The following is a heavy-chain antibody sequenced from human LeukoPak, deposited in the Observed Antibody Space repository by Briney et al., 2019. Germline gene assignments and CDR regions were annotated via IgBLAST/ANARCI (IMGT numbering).Heavy chain of an antibody. CDR3: ATQNRDVLRFLEWLLYLDY. V-gene: IGHV1-8*01. Sequence: GASVKVSCKASGYTFTSYDINWVRQATGQGLEWMGWMNPNSGNTGYAQKFQGRVTMTEDTSTDTAHMELSSLRSEDTAVYYCATQNRDVLRFLEWLLYLDYWGQGTLVTVSS. D-gene: IGHD3-3*01. CDR1: GYTFTSYD. CDR2: MNPNSGNT. J-gene: IGHJ4*02.